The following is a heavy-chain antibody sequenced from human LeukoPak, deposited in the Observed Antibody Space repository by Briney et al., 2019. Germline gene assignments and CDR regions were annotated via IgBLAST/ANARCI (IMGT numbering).Heavy chain of an antibody. Sequence: GGSLRLSCAASGFSFSGYSMNWVRQAPGKGLEWLSYISPTNTPSYADSVEGRFTISRDNAKNSVYLQMNSLRAEDTAVYYCATFHEPWGQGTLVTVSS. CDR2: ISPTNTP. D-gene: IGHD2/OR15-2a*01. CDR3: ATFHEP. CDR1: GFSFSGYS. V-gene: IGHV3-48*01. J-gene: IGHJ5*02.